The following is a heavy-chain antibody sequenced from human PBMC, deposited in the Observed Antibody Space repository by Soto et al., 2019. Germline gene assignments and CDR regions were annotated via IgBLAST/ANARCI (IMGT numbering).Heavy chain of an antibody. J-gene: IGHJ6*02. D-gene: IGHD6-13*01. CDR2: IYSGGST. V-gene: IGHV3-53*01. CDR1: GFTVSSNY. Sequence: EVQLVESGGGLIQPGGSLRLSCAASGFTVSSNYMSWVRQAPGKGLEWVSVIYSGGSTYYADSVKGRFTISRDNSKNTLYLQMNSLRAEDTAVYYCARDTLAAAGTSYYYGMDVWGQGTTVTVSS. CDR3: ARDTLAAAGTSYYYGMDV.